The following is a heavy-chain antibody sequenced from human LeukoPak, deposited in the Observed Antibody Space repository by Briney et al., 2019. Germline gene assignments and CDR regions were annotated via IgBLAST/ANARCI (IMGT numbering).Heavy chain of an antibody. CDR3: ARAGYHYGRFVFDWFDP. CDR2: ISYDGSNK. D-gene: IGHD5-18*01. Sequence: GRSLRLSCAPSGFTFSSYAMHWVRQAPGKGLDWVAIISYDGSNKYHAYPPKGRFTIPRDNSKNTLHLEIDSRRAEDTAVYYCARAGYHYGRFVFDWFDPWGQGTLVTVPS. CDR1: GFTFSSYA. V-gene: IGHV3-30-3*01. J-gene: IGHJ5*02.